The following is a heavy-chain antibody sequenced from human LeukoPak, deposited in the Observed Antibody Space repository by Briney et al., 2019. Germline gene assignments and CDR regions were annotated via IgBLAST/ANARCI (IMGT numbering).Heavy chain of an antibody. D-gene: IGHD2/OR15-2a*01. CDR3: ARAAADTNSWYYFDY. V-gene: IGHV4-30-4*01. Sequence: SQTLSLTCTVSGDSISSGDHYWSWIRQPPGKGLEWIRYIHYSGSTYYNPSVKSRVIISVAMSKNQFSLSLDSLTAADSAVYYCARAAADTNSWYYFDYWGQGTLVTVSS. J-gene: IGHJ4*02. CDR1: GDSISSGDHY. CDR2: IHYSGST.